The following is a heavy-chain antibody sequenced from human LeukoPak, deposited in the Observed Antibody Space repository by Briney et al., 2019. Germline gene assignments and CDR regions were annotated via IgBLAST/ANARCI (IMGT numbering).Heavy chain of an antibody. Sequence: ASVKVSCKASGYTFSTYGIGWVRQAPGQGLEWMGWISPYNDNTEYAQKFQGRVTMTTDTSTSTAHMELRSLRSDDTAVYYCARDPPHSSGPNSPCFEYWGQGTLVTVSS. CDR2: ISPYNDNT. CDR1: GYTFSTYG. D-gene: IGHD6-19*01. CDR3: ARDPPHSSGPNSPCFEY. V-gene: IGHV1-18*01. J-gene: IGHJ4*02.